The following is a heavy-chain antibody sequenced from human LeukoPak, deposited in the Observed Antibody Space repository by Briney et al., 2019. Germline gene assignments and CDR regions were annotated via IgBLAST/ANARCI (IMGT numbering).Heavy chain of an antibody. CDR1: GITLSNYG. CDR2: ISDSGGRT. J-gene: IGHJ4*02. Sequence: GGSLRLSCAVSGITLSNYGMSWVRQAPGKGLEWVAGISDSGGRTNYADSVEGRFTISRDNPKNTMYLQMNSLRAEDTAVYFCAKRGVVIRVILVGFHKEAYYFDSWGQGALVTVSS. D-gene: IGHD3-22*01. V-gene: IGHV3-23*01. CDR3: AKRGVVIRVILVGFHKEAYYFDS.